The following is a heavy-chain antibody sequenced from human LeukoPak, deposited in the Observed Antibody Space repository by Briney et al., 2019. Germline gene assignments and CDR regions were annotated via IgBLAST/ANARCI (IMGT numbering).Heavy chain of an antibody. CDR1: GLTVSRNY. CDR3: AKAPHFDEIP. J-gene: IGHJ5*02. CDR2: ISGSGGST. Sequence: GGSLRLSCAASGLTVSRNYMTWVRQAPGKGLEWVSAISGSGGSTYYADSVKGRFTISRDNSKNTLYLQMNSLRAEDTAVYYCAKAPHFDEIPWGQGTLVTVSS. V-gene: IGHV3-23*01. D-gene: IGHD3-3*02.